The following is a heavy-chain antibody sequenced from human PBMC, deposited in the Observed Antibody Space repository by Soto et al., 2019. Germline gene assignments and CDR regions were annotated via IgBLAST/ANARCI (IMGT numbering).Heavy chain of an antibody. CDR3: VGSTYHAY. CDR1: GFSFSTFW. D-gene: IGHD2-2*01. CDR2: INQDGSEK. Sequence: EGQLVESGGGLVQPGGSLRLSCVASGFSFSTFWINWVRQAPGKGLEWVANINQDGSEKYYVDSVKGRFTISRDNAKNSLYLQMNNLRAEDTAVYYCVGSTYHAYWGPGTLITVPS. V-gene: IGHV3-7*01. J-gene: IGHJ4*02.